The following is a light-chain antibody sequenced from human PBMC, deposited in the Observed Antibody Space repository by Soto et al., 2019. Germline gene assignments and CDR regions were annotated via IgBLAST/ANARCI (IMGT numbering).Light chain of an antibody. CDR1: QSVNTN. CDR2: DIS. V-gene: IGKV3-15*01. Sequence: EIVMTQSPGTLSVSPGERVTLSCRASQSVNTNLAWYQQKPGQTPRLLIYDISARASGIPGRFSGSGSGTDFTLTISSLQSEDSAVYYCQQYLDWPLTFGGGTKVEI. CDR3: QQYLDWPLT. J-gene: IGKJ4*01.